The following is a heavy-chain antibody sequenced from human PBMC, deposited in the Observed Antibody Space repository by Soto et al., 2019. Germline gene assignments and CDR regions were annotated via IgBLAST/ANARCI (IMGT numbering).Heavy chain of an antibody. CDR1: GFTFSGYN. V-gene: IGHV3-11*01. J-gene: IGHJ4*02. Sequence: QVQLVESGGGLVKPGGSLRLSCAASGFTFSGYNMSWIRQAPGKGLEWVSYITSSGSNTFDAESVKGRFTISRDNTMNLLYLQMNSLSAEATAVCYCARRGTISSSHHVDHWGQGTLVTVSS. CDR2: ITSSGSNT. CDR3: ARRGTISSSHHVDH. D-gene: IGHD6-6*01.